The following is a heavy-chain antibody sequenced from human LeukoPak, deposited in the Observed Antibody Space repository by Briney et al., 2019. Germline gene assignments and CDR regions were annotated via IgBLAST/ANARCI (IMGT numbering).Heavy chain of an antibody. D-gene: IGHD3-22*01. CDR2: IKHDGGVK. CDR1: GFIFSNYW. CDR3: AKDRHKESSGSTLNWFDP. Sequence: HPGGSLRLSCAASGFIFSNYWMSWVRQAPGKGLEWVANIKHDGGVKYYVDSLKGRFTISRDNAKNSVYLQMNSLRAEDTAVYYCAKDRHKESSGSTLNWFDPWGQGTLVTVSS. J-gene: IGHJ5*02. V-gene: IGHV3-7*01.